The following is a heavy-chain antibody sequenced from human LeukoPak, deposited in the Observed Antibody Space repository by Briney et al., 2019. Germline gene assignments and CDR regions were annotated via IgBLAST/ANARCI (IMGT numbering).Heavy chain of an antibody. CDR1: GFTFSSYA. J-gene: IGHJ4*02. CDR3: AKDLGKLRYFDWLSEYYFDY. D-gene: IGHD3-9*01. V-gene: IGHV3-23*01. Sequence: GGSLRLSCAASGFTFSSYAMSWVRQAPGKGLEWVSAISGSGGSTYYADSVKGRFTISRDNSKNTLYLQMNSLRAEDTAVYYCAKDLGKLRYFDWLSEYYFDYWGQGTLVTVSS. CDR2: ISGSGGST.